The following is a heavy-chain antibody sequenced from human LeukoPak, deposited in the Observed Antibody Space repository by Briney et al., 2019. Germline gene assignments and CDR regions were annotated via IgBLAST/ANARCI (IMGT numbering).Heavy chain of an antibody. Sequence: PSETLSLTCTASGGSISSYYWSWIRQPPGKGLEWIGYIYYSGSTNYNPPLKSRVTISVDTSKNQFSLKLSSVTAADTAVYYCARARKKRWLQSMDAFGIWGQGTMVTVSS. CDR1: GGSISSYY. CDR2: IYYSGST. V-gene: IGHV4-59*01. CDR3: ARARKKRWLQSMDAFGI. J-gene: IGHJ3*02. D-gene: IGHD5-12*01.